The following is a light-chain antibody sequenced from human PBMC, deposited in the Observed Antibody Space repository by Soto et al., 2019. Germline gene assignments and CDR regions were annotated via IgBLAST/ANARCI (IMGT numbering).Light chain of an antibody. J-gene: IGKJ1*01. CDR3: QQYVSSPT. CDR2: GAS. V-gene: IGKV3-20*01. Sequence: EIVLTQSPGTLSLSPGERATLSCRASQSLTSSYLAWYQQKPGQAPRLLIYGASSRATGIPDRFSGSGSGTDFTLTISRLEPEDFAVYYCQQYVSSPTFGQGTNVEIK. CDR1: QSLTSSY.